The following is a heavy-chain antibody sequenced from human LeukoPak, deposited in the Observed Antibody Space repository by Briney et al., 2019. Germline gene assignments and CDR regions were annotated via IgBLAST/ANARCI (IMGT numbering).Heavy chain of an antibody. J-gene: IGHJ4*02. CDR3: AREGYYGSGSPPSLYFDY. V-gene: IGHV3-30*03. CDR2: TSSDLNVK. D-gene: IGHD3-10*01. CDR1: GFTFGKYW. Sequence: GGSLRLSCVASGFTFGKYWMSWVRQAPGKGLEWVAVTSSDLNVKLYADSVKGRFTISRDNSRSTLYLQMNSLRPEDTAIYYCAREGYYGSGSPPSLYFDYWGQGTLVTVSS.